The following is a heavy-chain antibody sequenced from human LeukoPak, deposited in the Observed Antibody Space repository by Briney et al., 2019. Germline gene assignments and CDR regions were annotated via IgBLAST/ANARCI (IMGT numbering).Heavy chain of an antibody. CDR3: ARDGHSSLFDI. Sequence: PGGSLRLSCAASGFTFPSYAMSWVRQAPGKGLEWVSSISSSSSYIYYADSVKGRFTISRDNAKNSLYLQMNSLRAEDTAVYYCARDGHSSLFDIWGQGTMVTVSS. D-gene: IGHD6-13*01. J-gene: IGHJ3*02. CDR2: ISSSSSYI. CDR1: GFTFPSYA. V-gene: IGHV3-21*01.